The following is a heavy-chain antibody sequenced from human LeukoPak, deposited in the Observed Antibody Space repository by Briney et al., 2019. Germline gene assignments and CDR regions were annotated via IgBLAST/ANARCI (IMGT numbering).Heavy chain of an antibody. J-gene: IGHJ4*02. Sequence: PSETLSLTCTVSGGSISSSSYYWGWIRQPPGKGLGWIGSIYYSGSTYYNPSLKSRVTISVDTSKNQFSLKLSSVTAADTAVYYCAGATTVTKLDYWGQGTLVTVSS. CDR3: AGATTVTKLDY. V-gene: IGHV4-39*01. D-gene: IGHD4-17*01. CDR1: GGSISSSSYY. CDR2: IYYSGST.